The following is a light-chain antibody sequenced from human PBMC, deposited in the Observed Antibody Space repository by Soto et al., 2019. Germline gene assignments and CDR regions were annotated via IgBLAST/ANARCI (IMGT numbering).Light chain of an antibody. CDR1: RSNIGSNY. Sequence: QSVLTQPPSASGTPGQRVTISCSGGRSNIGSNYVYWYQQLPGTAPKLLIYRNDQRPSGVPDRFSGSKSGSSASLAISGLRSEDEADYYCAAWDDGLSAVLFGGGTKLTVL. J-gene: IGLJ2*01. CDR3: AAWDDGLSAVL. V-gene: IGLV1-47*01. CDR2: RND.